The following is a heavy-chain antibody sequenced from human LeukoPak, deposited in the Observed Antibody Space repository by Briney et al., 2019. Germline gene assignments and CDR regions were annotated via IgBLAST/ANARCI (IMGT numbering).Heavy chain of an antibody. J-gene: IGHJ3*02. V-gene: IGHV1-2*02. CDR3: ARVRFDCSGGRCYSSPPEAFDI. CDR1: GYTFTGYY. Sequence: APVKVSCKASGYTFTGYYMHWVRQAPGQGLEWMGWINPNSGGTNYAQKFQGRVTMTRDTSISTAYMELSRLRSDDTAVYYCARVRFDCSGGRCYSSPPEAFDIWGQGTMVTVSS. CDR2: INPNSGGT. D-gene: IGHD2-15*01.